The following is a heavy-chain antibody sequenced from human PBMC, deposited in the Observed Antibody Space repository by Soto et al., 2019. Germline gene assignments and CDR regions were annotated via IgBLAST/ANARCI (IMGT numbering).Heavy chain of an antibody. CDR2: IYYSGST. V-gene: IGHV4-59*01. CDR3: ARGSRMVRGIADYYGMDV. Sequence: PSETLSLTCTVSGGSISSYYWSWIRQPPGKGLEWIGYIYYSGSTNYNPSLKSRVTISVDTSKNQFSLKLSSVTAADTAVYYCARGSRMVRGIADYYGMDVWGQGTTVTVSS. J-gene: IGHJ6*02. CDR1: GGSISSYY. D-gene: IGHD3-10*01.